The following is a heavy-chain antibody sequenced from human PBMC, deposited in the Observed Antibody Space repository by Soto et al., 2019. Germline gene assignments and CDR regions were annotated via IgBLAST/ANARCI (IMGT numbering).Heavy chain of an antibody. V-gene: IGHV4-61*01. CDR2: IYYTGST. J-gene: IGHJ4*02. D-gene: IGHD2-2*01. Sequence: SQTIRVPRSVLCGSVDSVSRHRSWIRQPPGKGLEWIGYIYYTGSTNYNPSLKSRVTISLDTSRNQFSLKLSSVTAADTAVFYCEKEYANSREAFDFWRQGALDTGSS. CDR1: CGSVDSVSRH. CDR3: EKEYANSREAFDF.